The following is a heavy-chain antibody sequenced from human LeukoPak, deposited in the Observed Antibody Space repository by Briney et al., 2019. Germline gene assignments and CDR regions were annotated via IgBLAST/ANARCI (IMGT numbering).Heavy chain of an antibody. J-gene: IGHJ4*02. Sequence: GGSLRLSCAASGFTFSSYGMHWVRQAPGKGLEWVAVISYDGSNKYYADSVKGRFTISRENAKNSLYLQMNSLRAGDTAVYYCARADSSGSWFDYWGQGTLVTVSS. D-gene: IGHD3-22*01. V-gene: IGHV3-30*03. CDR1: GFTFSSYG. CDR2: ISYDGSNK. CDR3: ARADSSGSWFDY.